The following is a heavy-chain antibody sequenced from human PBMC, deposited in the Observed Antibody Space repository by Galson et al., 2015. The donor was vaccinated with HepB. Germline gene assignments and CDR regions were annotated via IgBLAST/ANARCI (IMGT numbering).Heavy chain of an antibody. CDR3: ARGEITRAVLDRNNWFDP. CDR1: GGSFSGYY. J-gene: IGHJ5*02. Sequence: SETLSLTCAVYGGSFSGYYWSWIRQPPGKGLEWIGEINHSGSTNYNPSLKSRVTISVDTSKNQFSLKLSSVTAADTAVYYCARGEITRAVLDRNNWFDPWGQGTLVTVSS. V-gene: IGHV4-34*01. CDR2: INHSGST. D-gene: IGHD2-2*01.